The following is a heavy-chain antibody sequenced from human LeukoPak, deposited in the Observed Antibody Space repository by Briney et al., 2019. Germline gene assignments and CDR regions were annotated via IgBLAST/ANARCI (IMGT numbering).Heavy chain of an antibody. Sequence: GGSLRLSCAASGFTFSSYGMHWVRQAPGKGLEWVANIKQDGSEKYYVDSVKGRFTISRDNAKNSPYLQMNSLRAEDTAVYYCAREATTFNYWGQGTLVTVSS. CDR3: AREATTFNY. CDR2: IKQDGSEK. CDR1: GFTFSSYG. V-gene: IGHV3-7*01. D-gene: IGHD1-1*01. J-gene: IGHJ4*02.